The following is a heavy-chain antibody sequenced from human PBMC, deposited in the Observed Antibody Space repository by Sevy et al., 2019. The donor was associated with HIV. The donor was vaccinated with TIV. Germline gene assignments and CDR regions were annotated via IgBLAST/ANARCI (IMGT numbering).Heavy chain of an antibody. Sequence: SETLSLTCTVSGGSISSGDYYWSWIRQPPGKGLEWIGYIYYSGSTYYNPSLKSRVTISVDTSKNQFSLKLSFVTAADTAVYYCARVALATALDYWGQGTLVTVSS. CDR2: IYYSGST. CDR3: ARVALATALDY. CDR1: GGSISSGDYY. V-gene: IGHV4-30-4*01. J-gene: IGHJ4*02. D-gene: IGHD5-18*01.